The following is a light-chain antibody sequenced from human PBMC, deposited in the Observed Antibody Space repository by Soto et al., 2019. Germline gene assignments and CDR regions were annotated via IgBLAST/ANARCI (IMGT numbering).Light chain of an antibody. CDR3: QQYNSYSPPT. CDR2: DAS. Sequence: DIQMTQSPSTLSASVGDRVTITCRASQSISSWLAWYQQKPGKAPKLLIYDASSLESGVPSRFSGSGSGTEFTLTISSLRPDDFATYYCQQYNSYSPPTFGQGTKLEIK. V-gene: IGKV1-5*01. J-gene: IGKJ2*01. CDR1: QSISSW.